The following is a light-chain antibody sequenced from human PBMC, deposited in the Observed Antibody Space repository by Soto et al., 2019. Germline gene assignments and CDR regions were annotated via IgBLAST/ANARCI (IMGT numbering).Light chain of an antibody. V-gene: IGKV1-39*01. CDR1: QSISDY. CDR3: QQSFSPPET. CDR2: SAS. Sequence: DLQMTQSPPSLSASVGDRVTISCRASQSISDYVSWYQHKSGEGPKLLIYSASSLQRGVPPRFSGSGSGTDFTLSISYLQPEDVATDYCQQSFSPPETFGPGTKVDFK. J-gene: IGKJ3*01.